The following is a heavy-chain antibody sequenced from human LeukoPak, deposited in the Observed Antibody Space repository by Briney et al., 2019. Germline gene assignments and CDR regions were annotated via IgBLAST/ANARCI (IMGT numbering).Heavy chain of an antibody. CDR1: GYTFTSYD. V-gene: IGHV1-8*01. J-gene: IGHJ3*02. CDR2: MNPNSGNT. Sequence: ASVKVPCKASGYTFTSYDINWVRQATGQGLEWTGWMNPNSGNTGYAQKFQGRVTMTRNTSISTAYMELSSLRSEDTAVYYCARPSIRARAFDIWGQGTMVTVSS. D-gene: IGHD3-3*02. CDR3: ARPSIRARAFDI.